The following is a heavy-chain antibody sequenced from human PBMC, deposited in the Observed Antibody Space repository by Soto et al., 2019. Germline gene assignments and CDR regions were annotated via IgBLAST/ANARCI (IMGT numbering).Heavy chain of an antibody. D-gene: IGHD1-26*01. J-gene: IGHJ4*02. CDR2: ISYDGSNK. V-gene: IGHV3-30*18. Sequence: GGSLRLSCAASGFTFSSYGMHWVLQAPGKGLEWVAVISYDGSNKYYADSVKGRFTISRDNSKNTLYLQMNSLRAEDTAVYYCAKAAQWELLHYFDYWGQGTLVTVSS. CDR1: GFTFSSYG. CDR3: AKAAQWELLHYFDY.